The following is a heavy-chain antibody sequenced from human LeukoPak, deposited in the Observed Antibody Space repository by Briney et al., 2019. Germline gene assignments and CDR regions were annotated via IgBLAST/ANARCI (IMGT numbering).Heavy chain of an antibody. V-gene: IGHV4-59*12. D-gene: IGHD2-21*02. CDR3: ARCPVVTAIWHLPDY. CDR2: IYYSGST. CDR1: GGSFSGYY. J-gene: IGHJ4*02. Sequence: PSETLSLTCAVYGGSFSGYYWSWIRQPPGKGLEWIGYIYYSGSTSYNPSLKSRVTISVDTSKNQFSLKLSSVTAADTAVYYCARCPVVTAIWHLPDYWGQGILVTVSS.